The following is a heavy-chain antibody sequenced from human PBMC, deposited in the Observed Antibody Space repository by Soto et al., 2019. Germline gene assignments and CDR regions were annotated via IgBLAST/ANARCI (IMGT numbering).Heavy chain of an antibody. CDR2: IQTDSGHA. D-gene: IGHD3-10*01. CDR3: ARTHQRITMVRGVITSLNWFDP. V-gene: IGHV1-18*01. J-gene: IGHJ5*02. Sequence: ASVKVSCKASGYTFVDYGINWVRQAPGQGLEWMGGIQTDSGHANSAQKLQGRVTMTTDTSTSTAYMELRSLRSDDTAVYYCARTHQRITMVRGVITSLNWFDPWGQGTLVTVS. CDR1: GYTFVDYG.